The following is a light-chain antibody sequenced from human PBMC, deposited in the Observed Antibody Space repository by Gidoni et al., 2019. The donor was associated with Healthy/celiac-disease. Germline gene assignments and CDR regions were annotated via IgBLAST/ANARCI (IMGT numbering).Light chain of an antibody. V-gene: IGLV2-8*01. Sequence: QSALTQPPSASGSPGQSVTISCTGTISDVGGYNYVSWYQQHPGKAPKLMIYEVSKRPSGVPDRFSGAKSGNTASLTVSGLQAEDEADYYCSSYAGSNNPLFGGGTKLTVL. CDR1: ISDVGGYNY. CDR3: SSYAGSNNPL. CDR2: EVS. J-gene: IGLJ2*01.